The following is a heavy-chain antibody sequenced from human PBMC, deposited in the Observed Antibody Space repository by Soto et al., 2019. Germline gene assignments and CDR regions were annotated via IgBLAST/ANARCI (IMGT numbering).Heavy chain of an antibody. CDR3: ARGLILWFGELSRRGGYYYYMDV. V-gene: IGHV4-34*01. J-gene: IGHJ6*03. CDR2: INDSGNI. CDR1: GGSFSGYQ. D-gene: IGHD3-10*01. Sequence: QAQLQQWGAGLLKPSETLSLTCAVYGGSFSGYQWTWIRQTPGKGLEWIGEINDSGNINYNPSLKSRVTILVDTAKKQISRKLSSVTAADTAVYYCARGLILWFGELSRRGGYYYYMDVWGKGTTVTVSS.